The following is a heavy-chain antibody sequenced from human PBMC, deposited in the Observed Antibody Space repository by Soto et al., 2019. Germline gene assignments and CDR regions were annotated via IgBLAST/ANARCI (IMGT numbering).Heavy chain of an antibody. Sequence: QVQLQESGPGLVKPSETLSLTCTVSGRSISSYYWSWIRQPPGKGLAWIGFIYYSGSTNYNPSLWSRVTISVDTSKNQSSLKLSSVTAADPDVYYCARALFGRATWFEPWGQGTLVTVSS. CDR2: IYYSGST. J-gene: IGHJ5*02. CDR3: ARALFGRATWFEP. D-gene: IGHD3-16*01. V-gene: IGHV4-59*01. CDR1: GRSISSYY.